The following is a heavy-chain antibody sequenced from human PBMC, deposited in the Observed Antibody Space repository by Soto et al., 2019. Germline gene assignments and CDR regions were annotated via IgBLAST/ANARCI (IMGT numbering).Heavy chain of an antibody. J-gene: IGHJ4*02. D-gene: IGHD6-19*01. CDR2: SSPRGDTI. Sequence: GGSLRLSCVASGFSLANYPMNWVRQTPGKGLEWISYSSPRGDTIYYADSVEGRFTISRDNARNSLSLHMSSLRDEDSALYYCAKGPPTNVGWSYYFESWGQGVPVTVSS. V-gene: IGHV3-48*02. CDR1: GFSLANYP. CDR3: AKGPPTNVGWSYYFES.